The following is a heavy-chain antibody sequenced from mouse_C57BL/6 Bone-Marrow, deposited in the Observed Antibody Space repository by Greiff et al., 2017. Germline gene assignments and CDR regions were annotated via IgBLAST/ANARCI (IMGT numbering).Heavy chain of an antibody. CDR2: IDPEDGEN. CDR1: GFNIKDYY. J-gene: IGHJ1*03. V-gene: IGHV14-2*01. D-gene: IGHD2-13*01. CDR3: ARSSGDPWYLDV. Sequence: VQLKESGAELVKPGASVKLSCTASGFNIKDYYMHWVKQRTEQGLEWIGRIDPEDGENKYAPKFQGKATITADTSSNTSYLQLSSLTSEDTAVYYCARSSGDPWYLDVWGTGTTVTVSS.